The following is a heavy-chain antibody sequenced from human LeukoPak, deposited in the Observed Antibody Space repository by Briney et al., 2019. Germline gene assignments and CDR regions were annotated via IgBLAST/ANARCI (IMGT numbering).Heavy chain of an antibody. CDR3: AGNYDFWSGRFDY. CDR2: ISSSGSYI. D-gene: IGHD3-3*01. J-gene: IGHJ4*02. Sequence: GGSLSLSCAAYGFTFSGYGLTWFRQAPGKGLEWVSSISSSGSYIYYADSVKGRFTISRDNAKNSLYLQMNSLSAEDTAVYYCAGNYDFWSGRFDYWGQGTLVTVSS. CDR1: GFTFSGYG. V-gene: IGHV3-21*01.